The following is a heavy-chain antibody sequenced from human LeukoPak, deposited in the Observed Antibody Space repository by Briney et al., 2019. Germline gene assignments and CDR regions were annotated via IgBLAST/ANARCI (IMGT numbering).Heavy chain of an antibody. CDR3: ARCGSGSYYIPYYYYIDV. D-gene: IGHD3-10*01. V-gene: IGHV1-18*01. CDR2: ISAYNGNT. J-gene: IGHJ6*03. Sequence: GASVKVSCKASGYTFTSYGISWVRQAPGQGLEWMGWISAYNGNTNYAQKLQGRVTMTTDTSTSTAYMELRSLRSDDTAVYYCARCGSGSYYIPYYYYIDVWGKGTTVTISS. CDR1: GYTFTSYG.